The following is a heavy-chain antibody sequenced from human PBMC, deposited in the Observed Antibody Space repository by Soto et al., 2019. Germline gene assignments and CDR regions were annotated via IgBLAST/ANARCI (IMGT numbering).Heavy chain of an antibody. D-gene: IGHD4-17*01. CDR3: ARDESDYGDVALSGY. CDR2: IIPIFGTA. J-gene: IGHJ4*02. Sequence: QVQLVQSGAAVKKPGSSVKVSCKASGGTFSSYAISWVRQAPGQGLEWMGGIIPIFGTANYAQKFQGRVTITADESTSTAYMELSSLRSEDTAVYYCARDESDYGDVALSGYWGQGTLVTVSS. V-gene: IGHV1-69*12. CDR1: GGTFSSYA.